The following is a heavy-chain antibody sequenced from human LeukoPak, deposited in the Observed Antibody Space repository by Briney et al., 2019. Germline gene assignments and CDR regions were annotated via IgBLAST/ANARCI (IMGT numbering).Heavy chain of an antibody. J-gene: IGHJ4*02. CDR2: ISAFKGNT. Sequence: ASVKVSCKASGYTFTNYGISWVRQAPGQGLEWMGWISAFKGNTNIAQKLQSRDTMTTYTSTRTAYMELRSLRSDDTAVYYCARDRMAAAADPPRLDYCGEGAPGTVS. D-gene: IGHD6-13*01. CDR3: ARDRMAAAADPPRLDY. CDR1: GYTFTNYG. V-gene: IGHV1-18*01.